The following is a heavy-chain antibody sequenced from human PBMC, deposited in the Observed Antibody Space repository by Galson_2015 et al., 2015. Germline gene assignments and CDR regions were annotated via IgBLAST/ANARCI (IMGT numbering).Heavy chain of an antibody. J-gene: IGHJ4*02. CDR3: ARGNEELDY. CDR2: TYYRSKWSN. CDR1: GDSVSSNSGA. V-gene: IGHV6-1*01. D-gene: IGHD1-1*01. Sequence: CANSGDSVSSNSGAWNWIRQSPWRGLEWLGRTYYRSKWSNNYAVSVKSRITINPDTSKNQFSLQLNSVTPEDTAVYYCARGNEELDYWGQGTLVTVSS.